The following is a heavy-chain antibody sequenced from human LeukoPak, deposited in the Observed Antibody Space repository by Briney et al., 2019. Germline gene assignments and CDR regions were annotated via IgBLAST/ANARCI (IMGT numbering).Heavy chain of an antibody. CDR2: ISDSGTT. D-gene: IGHD2-21*02. V-gene: IGHV4-31*03. J-gene: IGHJ3*02. Sequence: SQTLSLTCTVSGGSISSGGYYWGWIRQLPGKGLEWIGYISDSGTTSYNPSLKSRVSISVATSNNQFSLRLSSVTAADTAVYYCARDVVVTSSPDAFDIWGQGTMVTVSS. CDR3: ARDVVVTSSPDAFDI. CDR1: GGSISSGGYY.